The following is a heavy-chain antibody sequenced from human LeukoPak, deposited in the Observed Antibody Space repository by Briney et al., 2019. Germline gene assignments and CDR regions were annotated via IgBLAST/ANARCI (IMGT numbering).Heavy chain of an antibody. D-gene: IGHD6-19*01. V-gene: IGHV1-24*01. CDR1: GYTLTELP. CDR3: ATSSDWYHDAFDI. CDR2: FDPEDGET. J-gene: IGHJ3*02. Sequence: ASVKVSCKVSGYTLTELPMHWVRQAPGKGLEWMGGFDPEDGETIYAQKFQGRVTMTEDTSTDTAYMELSSLRSEDTAVYYCATSSDWYHDAFDIWGQGAMVTVSS.